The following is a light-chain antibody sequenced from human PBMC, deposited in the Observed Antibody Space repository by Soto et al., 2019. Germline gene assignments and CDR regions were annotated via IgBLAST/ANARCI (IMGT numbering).Light chain of an antibody. CDR3: SSYATSTHVV. CDR2: DVS. CDR1: SSDVGGYNY. Sequence: QSVLTQPASVSGSPGQSITISCTGTSSDVGGYNYVSWYQQHPDKAPKLMIYDVSNRPSGVSSRFSDSKSGNTASLTISGLQAEDEADYYCSSYATSTHVVFGGGTKLTVL. V-gene: IGLV2-14*03. J-gene: IGLJ2*01.